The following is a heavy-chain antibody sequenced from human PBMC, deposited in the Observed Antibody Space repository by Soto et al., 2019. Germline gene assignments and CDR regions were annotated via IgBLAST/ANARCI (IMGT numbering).Heavy chain of an antibody. CDR1: GGSFSGYY. J-gene: IGHJ4*02. D-gene: IGHD2-2*01. Sequence: SETLSLTCAVYGGSFSGYYWSWIRQPPGKGLEWIGEINHSGSTNYNPSLKSRVTISVDTSKNQFSLKLSSVTAADTAVYYCARRLYFSSTSCYDDFWGQGTLVTGSS. V-gene: IGHV4-34*01. CDR3: ARRLYFSSTSCYDDF. CDR2: INHSGST.